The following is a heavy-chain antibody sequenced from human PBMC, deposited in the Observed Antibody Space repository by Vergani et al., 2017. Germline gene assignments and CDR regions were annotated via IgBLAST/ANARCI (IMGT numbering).Heavy chain of an antibody. CDR3: ARARPPYGGNSRRGWYFEL. D-gene: IGHD4-23*01. Sequence: QVQLQESGPGLVKPSETLSLTCTVSGGSISSYYWSWIRQPPGKGLEWSGYIYYSGSTNYNPSLESRVTISIDTSKDQFSLKLSSVAAADTAVDYCARARPPYGGNSRRGWYFELWGRGTLVTVSS. V-gene: IGHV4-59*01. J-gene: IGHJ2*01. CDR2: IYYSGST. CDR1: GGSISSYY.